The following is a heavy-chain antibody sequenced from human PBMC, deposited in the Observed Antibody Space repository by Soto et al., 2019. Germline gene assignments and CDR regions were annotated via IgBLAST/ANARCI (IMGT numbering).Heavy chain of an antibody. CDR2: IKSKADGGTT. J-gene: IGHJ4*02. D-gene: IGHD3-10*01. V-gene: IGHV3-15*01. CDR1: GFTFSNAW. Sequence: EVQLVESGGGLEKPGGSLRLSCEASGFTFSNAWMSWVRQAPGKGLEWVGRIKSKADGGTTDYAAPVKGRFTISRDDSKHTLYLQMSSLDIEDTAVYYCTTATSPRGWGQGTLVTVSS. CDR3: TTATSPRG.